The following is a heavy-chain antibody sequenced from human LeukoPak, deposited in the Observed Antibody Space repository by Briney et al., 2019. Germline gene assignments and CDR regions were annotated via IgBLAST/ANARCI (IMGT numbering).Heavy chain of an antibody. CDR3: ARDPSTAAGIPDYFDY. CDR1: GFTFDDYA. D-gene: IGHD6-13*01. V-gene: IGHV3-9*01. Sequence: GGSLRLSCAASGFTFDDYAMHWVRQAPGKGLEWVSGISWNSGDIGYADSVKGRFTISRDNAKNSLYLQMNSLRAEDTAVYYCARDPSTAAGIPDYFDYWGQGTLVTVSS. CDR2: ISWNSGDI. J-gene: IGHJ4*02.